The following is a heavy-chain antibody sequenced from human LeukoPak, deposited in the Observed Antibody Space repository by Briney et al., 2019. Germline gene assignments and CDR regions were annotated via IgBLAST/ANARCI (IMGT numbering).Heavy chain of an antibody. D-gene: IGHD2-2*01. V-gene: IGHV7-4-1*02. J-gene: IGHJ6*02. CDR2: INTNTGNP. CDR1: GYTFTSYA. Sequence: ASVKVSCKASGYTFTSYAMNWERQAPGQGLEWMGWINTNTGNPTYAQGFTGRFVFSLDTSVSTAYLQISSLKAEDTAVYYCARDRCSSTSCYHYYYGMDVWGQGTTVTVSS. CDR3: ARDRCSSTSCYHYYYGMDV.